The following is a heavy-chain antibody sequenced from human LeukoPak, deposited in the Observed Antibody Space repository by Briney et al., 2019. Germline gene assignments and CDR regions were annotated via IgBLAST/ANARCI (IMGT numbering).Heavy chain of an antibody. CDR1: GYRFTSYW. V-gene: IGHV5-51*01. CDR2: IYAGDSYT. D-gene: IGHD3-10*01. J-gene: IGHJ3*02. CDR3: ARRSGSDALDI. Sequence: GGSLETSCKGSGYRFTSYWIAWVPQMPGKGLEWMGIIYAGDSYTTYSTSCQGQVTISADKSIRTAYMQWRSLKASDTSMYYCARRSGSDALDIWGQGTMVTVSS.